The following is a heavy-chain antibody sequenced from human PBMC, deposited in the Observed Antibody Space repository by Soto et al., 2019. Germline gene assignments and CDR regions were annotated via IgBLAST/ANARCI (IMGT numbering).Heavy chain of an antibody. V-gene: IGHV1-18*04. Sequence: GASVKVSCKASGYIFNYYGISWVRQARGEGLEWLGWISAHNGDTKYAEKVQDRVTLTTDTSTRTAYMELRSLRSDDTAVYYCARGCSGGSCCYHFDYWGQGTLVTVSS. CDR2: ISAHNGDT. D-gene: IGHD2-15*01. CDR3: ARGCSGGSCCYHFDY. J-gene: IGHJ4*02. CDR1: GYIFNYYG.